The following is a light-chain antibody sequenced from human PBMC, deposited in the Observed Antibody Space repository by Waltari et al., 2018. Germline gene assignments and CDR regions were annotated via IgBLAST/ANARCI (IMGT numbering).Light chain of an antibody. Sequence: QSALTQPASVSGSPGQSITISCTGGSSDFGRRSYSSWYRQDAGKAPKLLISEANKRPSGVSNRFSGSKSGNTASLTISGLQTEDEADYYCSSFTSSSTWVFGGGTKLTVL. J-gene: IGLJ3*02. CDR1: SSDFGRRSY. V-gene: IGLV2-14*01. CDR2: EAN. CDR3: SSFTSSSTWV.